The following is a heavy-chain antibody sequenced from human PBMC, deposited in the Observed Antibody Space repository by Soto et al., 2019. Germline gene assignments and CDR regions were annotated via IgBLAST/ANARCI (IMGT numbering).Heavy chain of an antibody. D-gene: IGHD7-27*01. V-gene: IGHV4-39*07. Sequence: SETLSLTCTVSGGSISSSSYYWGWIRQPPGKGLEWIGSIYYSGSTNYNPSLKSRVTISVDTSKNQFSLKLSSVTAADTAVYYCARVGTGDYYYYYMDVWGKGTTVTVSS. CDR1: GGSISSSSYY. CDR2: IYYSGST. J-gene: IGHJ6*03. CDR3: ARVGTGDYYYYYMDV.